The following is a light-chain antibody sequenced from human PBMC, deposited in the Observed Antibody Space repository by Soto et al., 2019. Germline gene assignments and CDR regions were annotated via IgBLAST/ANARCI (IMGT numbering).Light chain of an antibody. CDR1: QSISSY. J-gene: IGKJ1*01. CDR2: AAS. Sequence: DIQMTQPPSSLSASVGDGVTITCRASQSISSYVSWYQQKPGKAPKLLIYAASRLQSGVASRFSGSRSGTDFTLTISSLQPEDFANYYCQQSYSRLTFGQGTKVEIK. CDR3: QQSYSRLT. V-gene: IGKV1-39*01.